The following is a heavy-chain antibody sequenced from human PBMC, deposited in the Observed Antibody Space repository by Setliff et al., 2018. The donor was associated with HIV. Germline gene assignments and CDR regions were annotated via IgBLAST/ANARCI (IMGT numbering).Heavy chain of an antibody. Sequence: PGGSLRLSCAASGFTFSSYAMSWVRQAPGKGLEWVSAISGSGGSTYYADSVKGRFTISRDNSKNTLYLQMNSLRAEDTAVYYCARAMVPDSSGYYRPPAFDIWGQGTMVTVSS. CDR3: ARAMVPDSSGYYRPPAFDI. V-gene: IGHV3-23*01. D-gene: IGHD3-22*01. J-gene: IGHJ3*02. CDR1: GFTFSSYA. CDR2: ISGSGGST.